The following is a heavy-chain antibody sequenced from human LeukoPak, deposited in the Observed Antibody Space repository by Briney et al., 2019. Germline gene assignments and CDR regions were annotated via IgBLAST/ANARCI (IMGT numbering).Heavy chain of an antibody. J-gene: IGHJ4*02. V-gene: IGHV1-69*13. D-gene: IGHD3-3*01. CDR3: ARGRGLNFWSGSSVWVDY. CDR1: GCTFSSYA. Sequence: SVKVPCKAPGCTFSSYAISWVRQAPGQGLEWMGGIIPIFGTANYAQKFQGRVTITADESTSTAYMELRSLRSDDTAVYYCARGRGLNFWSGSSVWVDYWGQGTLVTVSS. CDR2: IIPIFGTA.